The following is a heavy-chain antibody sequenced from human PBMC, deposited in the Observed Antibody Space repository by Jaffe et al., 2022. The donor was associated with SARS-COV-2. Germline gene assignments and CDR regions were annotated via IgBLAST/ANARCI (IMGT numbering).Heavy chain of an antibody. Sequence: QVQLVQSGPEVTKPGASVKVSCKASGYTFTSYYIHWVRRAPGQGLEWMGIINPSRGSTTYARTFQGRVTLTRDTSTSTVYMELSSLRSEDTAVYHCARSPDTAPPFDFWGLGTLVTVSS. CDR3: ARSPDTAPPFDF. J-gene: IGHJ4*02. CDR1: GYTFTSYY. CDR2: INPSRGST. V-gene: IGHV1-46*01. D-gene: IGHD5-18*01.